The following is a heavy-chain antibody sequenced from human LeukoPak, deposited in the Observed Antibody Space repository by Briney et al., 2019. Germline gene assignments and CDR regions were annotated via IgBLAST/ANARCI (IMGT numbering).Heavy chain of an antibody. CDR1: GYTFTSYY. V-gene: IGHV1-46*01. Sequence: ASVKVSCKASGYTFTSYYMHWVRQAPGQGLEWMGIINPSGGSTSYAQKFQGRVTMTRDTSTSTVYMELSSLRSEDTAVYYCARKYYYDSSGYYGMDVWGQGTTVTVSS. D-gene: IGHD3-22*01. CDR2: INPSGGST. J-gene: IGHJ6*02. CDR3: ARKYYYDSSGYYGMDV.